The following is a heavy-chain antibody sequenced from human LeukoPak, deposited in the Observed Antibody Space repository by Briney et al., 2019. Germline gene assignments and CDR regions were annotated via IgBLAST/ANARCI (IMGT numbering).Heavy chain of an antibody. Sequence: ASVKVSCKASGYTFTSYGISWVRQAPGQGLEWMGWISAYNGNTNYAQKLQGRVTMTTDTSTSTAYMELRSLRSDDTAVYYCARLSITIFGVPNPADYWGQGTLVTVSS. J-gene: IGHJ4*02. CDR2: ISAYNGNT. D-gene: IGHD3-3*01. V-gene: IGHV1-18*01. CDR1: GYTFTSYG. CDR3: ARLSITIFGVPNPADY.